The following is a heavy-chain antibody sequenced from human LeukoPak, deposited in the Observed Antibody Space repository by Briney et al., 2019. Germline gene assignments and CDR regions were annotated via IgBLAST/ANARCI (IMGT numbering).Heavy chain of an antibody. CDR1: GFTFSSYG. CDR3: ARESVGSFDY. J-gene: IGHJ4*02. V-gene: IGHV3-30*03. CDR2: ISYDGSNK. Sequence: GRSLRLSCAASGFTFSSYGMHWVRQAPGKGLEWVAVISYDGSNKYYADSVKGRFTISRDNSKNTLYLQMNSLRAEDTAVYFCARESVGSFDYWGQGTLVTVSS. D-gene: IGHD1-26*01.